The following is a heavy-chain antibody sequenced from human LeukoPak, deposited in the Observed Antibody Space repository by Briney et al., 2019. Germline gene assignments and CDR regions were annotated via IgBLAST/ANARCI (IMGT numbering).Heavy chain of an antibody. V-gene: IGHV4-4*07. D-gene: IGHD3-16*01. CDR1: GDSMSSYY. CDR3: ARGDYYDGGGRNWFDP. CDR2: IHTSWTT. J-gene: IGHJ5*02. Sequence: KCSETVSLTCTVSGDSMSSYYWNFTRQPAGKGLEWIGRIHTSWTTYYNPSLKSRITMSVDTSRNQFSLRLTSVTAADTAVYYCARGDYYDGGGRNWFDPGGPGSLATVSS.